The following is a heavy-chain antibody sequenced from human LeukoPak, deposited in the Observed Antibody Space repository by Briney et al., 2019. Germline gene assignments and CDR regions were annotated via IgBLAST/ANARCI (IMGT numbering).Heavy chain of an antibody. Sequence: ASVKVSCKASGYTFTSYGISWVRQAPGQGLEWMGRIIPILGIANYAQKFQGRVTITADKSTSTAYMELSSLRSEDTAVYYCASSTHSKGYQPGTTVSYAFDIWGQGTIVTVSS. J-gene: IGHJ3*02. CDR3: ASSTHSKGYQPGTTVSYAFDI. CDR2: IIPILGIA. CDR1: GYTFTSYG. V-gene: IGHV1-69*04. D-gene: IGHD4-17*01.